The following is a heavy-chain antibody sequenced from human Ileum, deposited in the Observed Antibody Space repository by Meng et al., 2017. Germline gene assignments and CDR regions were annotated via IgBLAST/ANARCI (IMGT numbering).Heavy chain of an antibody. D-gene: IGHD1-14*01. CDR1: GGFFSRDNW. Sequence: QVQLEESGPGLVKPSGTLSLTCAASGGFFSRDNWWSWVRQPPGKGLEWIGEISQSGSTNYNPSLKSRVSISVDKSKNHLSLSLSSVTAADTAVYYCAKAAAYNLDIWGQGALVTVSS. CDR3: AKAAAYNLDI. V-gene: IGHV4-4*02. CDR2: ISQSGST. J-gene: IGHJ4*02.